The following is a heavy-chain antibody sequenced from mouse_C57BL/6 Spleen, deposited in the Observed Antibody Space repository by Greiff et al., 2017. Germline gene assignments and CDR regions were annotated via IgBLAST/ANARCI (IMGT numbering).Heavy chain of an antibody. V-gene: IGHV1-52*01. CDR1: GYTFTSYW. CDR2: IDPSDSET. J-gene: IGHJ4*01. Sequence: VQLQQPGAELVRPGSSVKLSCKASGYTFTSYWMHWVKQRPIQGLEWIGNIDPSDSETHYNQKFKDKATLTVDKSYSTAYRQLSSLTSEDSAVYYCARGGYYGNTYAMDYWGQGTSVTVSS. D-gene: IGHD2-1*01. CDR3: ARGGYYGNTYAMDY.